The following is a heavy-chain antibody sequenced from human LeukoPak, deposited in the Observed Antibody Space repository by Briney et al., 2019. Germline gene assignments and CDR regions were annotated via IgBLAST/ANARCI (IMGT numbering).Heavy chain of an antibody. V-gene: IGHV4-4*07. CDR3: AREDLYYYYYYMDV. CDR1: GGSISSYY. J-gene: IGHJ6*03. Sequence: SETLSLTCTVSGGSISSYYWSWIRQPAGKGLEWIGRIYTSGSTNYNPSLKSRVTMSVDTSKNQFSLKLSSVTAADTAVYYCAREDLYYYYYYMDVWGKGTTVTISS. CDR2: IYTSGST.